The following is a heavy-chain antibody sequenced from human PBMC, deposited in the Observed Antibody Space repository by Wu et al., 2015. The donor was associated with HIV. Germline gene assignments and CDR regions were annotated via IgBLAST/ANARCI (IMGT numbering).Heavy chain of an antibody. CDR3: ARDHPNRRRYFDGFNYYYGMDV. J-gene: IGHJ6*02. Sequence: QVQLVQSGAEVKKPGSSVKVSCKASGGTFSSYAISWVRQAPGQGLEWMGGIIPIFGTANYAQKFQGRVTITADESTSTAYMELSSLRSEDTAVYYCARDHPNRRRYFDGFNYYYGMDVWGQGTTVTVSS. V-gene: IGHV1-69*12. CDR2: IIPIFGTA. D-gene: IGHD3-9*01. CDR1: GGTFSSYA.